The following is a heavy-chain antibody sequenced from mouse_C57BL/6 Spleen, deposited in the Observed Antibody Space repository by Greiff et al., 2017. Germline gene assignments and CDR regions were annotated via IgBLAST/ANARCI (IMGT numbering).Heavy chain of an antibody. CDR3: AKGIYDYDEGLYYFDY. J-gene: IGHJ2*01. CDR1: GYSITSGYY. CDR2: ISYDGSN. Sequence: ESGPGLVKPSQSLSLTCSVTGYSITSGYYWNWIRQFPGNKLEWMGYISYDGSNNYNPSLKNRISITRDTSKNQFFLKLNSVTTADTATYYCAKGIYDYDEGLYYFDYWGQGTTLTVSS. V-gene: IGHV3-6*01. D-gene: IGHD2-4*01.